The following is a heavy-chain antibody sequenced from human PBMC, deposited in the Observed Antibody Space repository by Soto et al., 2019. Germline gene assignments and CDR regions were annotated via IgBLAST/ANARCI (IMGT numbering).Heavy chain of an antibody. Sequence: QITLKESGPTLVKPTQTLTLTCTFSGFSLSTSGVGVGWIRQPPGKALEWLALIYWNDDKRYSPSLNSRLTITKDTSKNQVVLTMTNMDPVDTATYYCAHSPKNVAAGTYFDYWGQGTLVTVSS. J-gene: IGHJ4*02. CDR2: IYWNDDK. CDR3: AHSPKNVAAGTYFDY. V-gene: IGHV2-5*01. CDR1: GFSLSTSGVG. D-gene: IGHD2-15*01.